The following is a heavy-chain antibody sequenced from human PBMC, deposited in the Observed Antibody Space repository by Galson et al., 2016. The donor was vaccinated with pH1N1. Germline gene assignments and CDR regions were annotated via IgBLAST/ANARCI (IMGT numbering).Heavy chain of an antibody. V-gene: IGHV1-69*13. CDR2: INPVFGTT. D-gene: IGHD6-6*01. Sequence: SVKVSCKASGATFNSYGIHWVRQAPGKGLEWMGDINPVFGTTNYAQRFQDRVTITAPDMELSGLRSEDTAIYYCATFSSSSSWRSLDVWGQGTTVTVS. CDR1: GATFNSYG. CDR3: ATFSSSSSWRSLDV. J-gene: IGHJ3*01.